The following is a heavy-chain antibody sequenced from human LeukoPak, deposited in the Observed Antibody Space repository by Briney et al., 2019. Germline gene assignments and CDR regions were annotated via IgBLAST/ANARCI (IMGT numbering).Heavy chain of an antibody. D-gene: IGHD3-3*01. CDR2: ISGYNGHT. CDR1: GYTSTNYG. V-gene: IGHV1-18*01. CDR3: ARGWNSWFDP. J-gene: IGHJ5*02. Sequence: ASVKVSCKASGYTSTNYGVTWVRQAPGQGLEWMGWISGYNGHTNYAQKIQGRDTMTTDTSTSTAYMELRSLRSDDTAVYYCARGWNSWFDPWGQGTLVTVSS.